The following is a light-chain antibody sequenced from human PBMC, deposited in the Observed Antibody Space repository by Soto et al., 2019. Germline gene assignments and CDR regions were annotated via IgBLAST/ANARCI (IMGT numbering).Light chain of an antibody. J-gene: IGLJ2*01. CDR3: SSYTRTDTVV. V-gene: IGLV2-11*01. Sequence: QSVLTQPRSVSGSPGQSVTISCTGTNSDVGRYNFVSWYQQLPGKAPKLLISAVSQRPSGVPDRFSGSKSGNTASLTISGLQAEDEADYYCSSYTRTDTVVFGGGTKVTVL. CDR2: AVS. CDR1: NSDVGRYNF.